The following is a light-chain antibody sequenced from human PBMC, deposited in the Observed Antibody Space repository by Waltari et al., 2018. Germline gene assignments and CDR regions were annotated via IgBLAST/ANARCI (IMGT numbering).Light chain of an antibody. Sequence: AIQLTQSPSSLSASVGHRVTITCRASQDIVSAFAWDQQKPGRAPKLLISDASTLETGVPSRFSGSGSGTDFTLSISSLQPEDFATYYCQQFINDPLTFGPGTTVDVK. CDR3: QQFINDPLT. CDR2: DAS. CDR1: QDIVSA. J-gene: IGKJ3*01. V-gene: IGKV1D-13*01.